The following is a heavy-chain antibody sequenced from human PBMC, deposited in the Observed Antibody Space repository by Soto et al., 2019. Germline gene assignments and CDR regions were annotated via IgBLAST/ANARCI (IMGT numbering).Heavy chain of an antibody. CDR2: IWYDGSKK. D-gene: IGHD3-3*01. CDR3: ARAPDDVCSGYYEDFDY. J-gene: IGHJ4*02. Sequence: GGSMRLACAASGFTLSSYGVHWDRQAQGKGLGWVAVIWYDGSKKYYADSVKGRLTISRDNSKNTLYLQMNSLRAEDTAVYYCARAPDDVCSGYYEDFDYWGQGTLVTVSS. V-gene: IGHV3-33*01. CDR1: GFTLSSYG.